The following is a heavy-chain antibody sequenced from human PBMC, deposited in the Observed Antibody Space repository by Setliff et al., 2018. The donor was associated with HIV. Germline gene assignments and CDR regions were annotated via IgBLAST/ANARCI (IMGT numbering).Heavy chain of an antibody. CDR3: ATGIPSDLDY. V-gene: IGHV1-2*02. J-gene: IGHJ4*01. CDR2: INPETGDP. D-gene: IGHD2-21*01. Sequence: GASVKVSCKTSGYRFIGHYLHWVRLAPGQGPEWVEWINPETGDPNYAQKSRGRVLMTRDTSITTAFLHVAKLTSDDTAIYYCATGIPSDLDYWGQGTLVTVSS. CDR1: GYRFIGHY.